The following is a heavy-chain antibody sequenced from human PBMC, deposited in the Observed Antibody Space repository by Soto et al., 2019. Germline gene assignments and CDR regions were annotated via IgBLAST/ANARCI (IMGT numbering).Heavy chain of an antibody. V-gene: IGHV1-69*02. CDR3: AKSLLFVDHAYMDV. J-gene: IGHJ6*03. CDR1: GGSFISYS. Sequence: SVKVSCKASGGSFISYSFTWVRQAPGQGLEWMGRIIPIQNKANYALKLQDRVTITADRSTRTAYMELRSLRPEDTAVYYCAKSLLFVDHAYMDVWGKGTTVTVSS. CDR2: IIPIQNKA. D-gene: IGHD2-15*01.